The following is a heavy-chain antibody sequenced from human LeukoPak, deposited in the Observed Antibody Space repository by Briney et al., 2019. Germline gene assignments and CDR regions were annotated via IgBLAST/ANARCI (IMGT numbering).Heavy chain of an antibody. CDR3: ARKPIVNSAWYYFDY. D-gene: IGHD3-22*01. V-gene: IGHV4-31*03. Sequence: SQTLSLTCTVSGGSISSGGYYWSWIRQHRGKGLEWIGYIYYSGSTYYNPSLKSRVTMSVDTSKNQFSLKLSSVTAADTAVYYCARKPIVNSAWYYFDYWGQGTLVTVSS. CDR2: IYYSGST. J-gene: IGHJ4*02. CDR1: GGSISSGGYY.